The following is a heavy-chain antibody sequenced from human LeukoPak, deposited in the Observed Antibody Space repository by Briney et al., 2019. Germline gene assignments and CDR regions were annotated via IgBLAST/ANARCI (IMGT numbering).Heavy chain of an antibody. CDR2: IYTSGST. CDR1: GGSISSGSYY. V-gene: IGHV4-61*02. J-gene: IGHJ4*02. Sequence: PSETLSLTCTVSGGSISSGSYYWSWLRQPAGKGLEWIGRIYTSGSTNYNPSLKSRVTISVDTSKNQFSLKLSSVTAADTAVYYCARDPDVYFDYWGQGTLVTVSS. CDR3: ARDPDVYFDY.